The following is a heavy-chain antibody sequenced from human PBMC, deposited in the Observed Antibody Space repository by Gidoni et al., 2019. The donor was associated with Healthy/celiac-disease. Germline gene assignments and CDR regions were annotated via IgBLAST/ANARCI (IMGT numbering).Heavy chain of an antibody. CDR3: ARAPGVAGPNLDAFDI. V-gene: IGHV4-38-2*02. CDR2: IYHSGST. CDR1: GYSISSGYY. Sequence: QVQLQESGPGLVTPSETLSLTCTVSGYSISSGYYWGWIRQPPGKGLEWIGSIYHSGSTYYNPSLKSRVTISVYTSKNQFSLKLSSVTAADTAVYYCARAPGVAGPNLDAFDIWGQGTMVTVSS. J-gene: IGHJ3*02. D-gene: IGHD6-19*01.